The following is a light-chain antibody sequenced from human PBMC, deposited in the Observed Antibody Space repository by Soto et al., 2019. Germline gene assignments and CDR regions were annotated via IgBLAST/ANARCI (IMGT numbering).Light chain of an antibody. J-gene: IGKJ5*01. CDR2: DAS. CDR1: QTVGGN. CDR3: QQSNDWRSIT. Sequence: EIVMTQSPATLSVSLVERATLSCRASQTVGGNLAWYHQRPGQAPRALIFDASTRATGIPARFSGSGFGTEFPLSIRSLPSEDFAVYHCQQSNDWRSITFGQGTRLEI. V-gene: IGKV3-15*01.